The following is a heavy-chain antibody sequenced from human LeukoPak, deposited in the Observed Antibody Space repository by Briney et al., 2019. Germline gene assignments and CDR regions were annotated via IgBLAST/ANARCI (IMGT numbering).Heavy chain of an antibody. Sequence: ASVKVSCTVSGYNFSELCIHWVRQAPGKGLEWMGGFDPEADETIYAPSFQGRLTLTEDRVTDTAYMELICLRSDDTAVYYCLTDLDDSADYWGQGTLVTVST. D-gene: IGHD1-1*01. CDR3: LTDLDDSADY. V-gene: IGHV1-24*01. CDR2: FDPEADET. CDR1: GYNFSELC. J-gene: IGHJ4*02.